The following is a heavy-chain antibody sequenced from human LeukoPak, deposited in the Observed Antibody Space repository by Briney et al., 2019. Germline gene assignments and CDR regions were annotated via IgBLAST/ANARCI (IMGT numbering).Heavy chain of an antibody. CDR2: INSNGGSA. Sequence: GGSLRLSCAASGFTFSNYAMLWVRQAPGKGLEYVSAINSNGGSAYYANSVTGRFTISRDNSKNTLYLQMGSLRAEDMAVYYCARVTSDFWSGPGYWGQGTLVTVSS. CDR1: GFTFSNYA. J-gene: IGHJ4*02. CDR3: ARVTSDFWSGPGY. D-gene: IGHD3-3*01. V-gene: IGHV3-64*01.